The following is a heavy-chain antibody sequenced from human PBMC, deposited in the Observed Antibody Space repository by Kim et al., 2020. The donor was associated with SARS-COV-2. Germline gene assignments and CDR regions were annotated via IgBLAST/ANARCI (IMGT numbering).Heavy chain of an antibody. CDR1: GFTFSSYA. Sequence: GGSLRLSCTVSGFTFSSYAMNWVRLAPGQGLEWVSDISGSCDSTYSADTVKGRFAITRDNFKNTLYLQMNSLRAEDAAVYYCAKGSRGSGYYVDNWGQGTLVTVSS. D-gene: IGHD3-22*01. CDR2: ISGSCDST. V-gene: IGHV3-23*01. J-gene: IGHJ4*02. CDR3: AKGSRGSGYYVDN.